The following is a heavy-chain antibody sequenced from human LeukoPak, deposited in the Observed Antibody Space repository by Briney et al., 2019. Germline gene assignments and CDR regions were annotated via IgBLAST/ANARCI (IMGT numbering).Heavy chain of an antibody. D-gene: IGHD5-18*01. J-gene: IGHJ6*03. Sequence: SETLSLTCTVSGDSISSSNCYWGWIRQPPGKGLEWIGSIYFSGGTYYNPSLKSRVTMSVDTSKNQFSLKLSSVTAADTAVYYCARDHVYSYGYEGYYYYYYMDVWGKGTTVTISS. CDR1: GDSISSSNCY. CDR3: ARDHVYSYGYEGYYYYYYMDV. V-gene: IGHV4-39*07. CDR2: IYFSGGT.